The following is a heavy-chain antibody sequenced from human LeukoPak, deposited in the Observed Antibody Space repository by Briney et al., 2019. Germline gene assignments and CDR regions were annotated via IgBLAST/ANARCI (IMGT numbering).Heavy chain of an antibody. CDR3: AGAVAGTPPYYYYYYGMDV. D-gene: IGHD6-19*01. CDR1: GGSISSGSYY. V-gene: IGHV4-61*02. J-gene: IGHJ6*02. Sequence: SETLSLTCTVSGGSISSGSYYWSWIRQPAGKGLEWIGRIYTSGSTNYNPSLKSRVTISVDTSKNQFSLKLSSVTAADTAVYYCAGAVAGTPPYYYYYYGMDVWGQGTTVTVSS. CDR2: IYTSGST.